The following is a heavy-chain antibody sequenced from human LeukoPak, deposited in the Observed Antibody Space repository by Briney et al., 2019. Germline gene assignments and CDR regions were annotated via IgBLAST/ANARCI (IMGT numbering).Heavy chain of an antibody. Sequence: ASVKVSCKASGYTFTGYYMHWVRQAPGQGLEWMGWINPNSGGTNYAQKFQGRVTMTRDTSISTACMELSRLRSDDTAVYYCARGSSSNNWFDPWGQGTLVTVSS. V-gene: IGHV1-2*02. CDR1: GYTFTGYY. D-gene: IGHD6-13*01. J-gene: IGHJ5*02. CDR3: ARGSSSNNWFDP. CDR2: INPNSGGT.